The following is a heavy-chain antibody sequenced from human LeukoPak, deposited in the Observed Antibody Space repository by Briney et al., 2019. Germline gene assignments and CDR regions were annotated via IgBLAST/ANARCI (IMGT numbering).Heavy chain of an antibody. V-gene: IGHV3-7*01. CDR2: IKQDGSEK. J-gene: IGHJ4*02. CDR1: GLTFNTYW. CDR3: AKDGYNSGFDY. Sequence: GGSLRLSCAASGLTFNTYWMSWVRQAPGKGLEWVANIKQDGSEKYYVDSVKGRFTISRDNAKNSLYLQMNSLRDEDTAVYYCAKDGYNSGFDYWGQGTLVTVSS. D-gene: IGHD5-24*01.